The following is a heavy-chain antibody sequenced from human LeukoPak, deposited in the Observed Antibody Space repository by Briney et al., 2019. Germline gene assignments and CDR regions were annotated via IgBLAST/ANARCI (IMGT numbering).Heavy chain of an antibody. CDR2: IYYSGST. CDR3: ARASPTITMVRGVMSYFDY. Sequence: SETLSLTCTVSGGSISSYYWSWIRQPPGRGLEWIGYIYYSGSTNYNPSLKSRVTISVDTSKNQFSLKLSSVTAADTAVYYCARASPTITMVRGVMSYFDYWGQGTLVTVSS. J-gene: IGHJ4*02. D-gene: IGHD3-10*01. CDR1: GGSISSYY. V-gene: IGHV4-59*01.